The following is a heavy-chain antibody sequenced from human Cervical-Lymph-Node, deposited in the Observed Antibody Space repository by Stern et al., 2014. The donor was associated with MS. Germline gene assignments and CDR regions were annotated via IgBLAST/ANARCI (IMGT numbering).Heavy chain of an antibody. CDR2: VHPRIGNT. D-gene: IGHD3-9*01. V-gene: IGHV1-2*06. CDR3: ATNILTDYKDLVNS. CDR1: GYTFTVAHY. J-gene: IGHJ4*02. Sequence: HVQLGQSVAEVKQPGASVNVSCQASGYTFTVAHYIHLVRQAPGQGLEWMGPVHPRIGNTNYDQKFHSRVAMTRDASIGTAYMDLNRLTSDDTAVYYCATNILTDYKDLVNSWGQGTLLTVSS.